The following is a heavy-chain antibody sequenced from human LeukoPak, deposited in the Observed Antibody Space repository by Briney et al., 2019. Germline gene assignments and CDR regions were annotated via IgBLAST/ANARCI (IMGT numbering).Heavy chain of an antibody. CDR2: ISWNSGSI. CDR1: GLTFDDYA. D-gene: IGHD6-13*01. V-gene: IGHV3-9*01. Sequence: GGSLRLSCAASGLTFDDYAMHWVRQAPGKGLEWVSGISWNSGSIGYADSVKGRFTISRDNAKNSLYLQMNSLRAEDTALYYCAKESIAAAATRYYYYYMDVWGKGTTVTVSS. J-gene: IGHJ6*03. CDR3: AKESIAAAATRYYYYYMDV.